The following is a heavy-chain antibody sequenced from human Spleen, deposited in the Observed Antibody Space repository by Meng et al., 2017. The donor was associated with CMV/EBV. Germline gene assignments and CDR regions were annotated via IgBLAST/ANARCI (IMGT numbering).Heavy chain of an antibody. V-gene: IGHV4-34*01. D-gene: IGHD4-17*01. Sequence: TCDVYGVAFSGYYWSWIRQPPGKGLEWIGEINHSGRTNYNPSLKSRVTISVDTSKNQFSLKLSSVTAADTAVYYCARGGYGDDNWFDPWGQGTLVTVSS. CDR3: ARGGYGDDNWFDP. CDR2: INHSGRT. CDR1: GVAFSGYY. J-gene: IGHJ5*02.